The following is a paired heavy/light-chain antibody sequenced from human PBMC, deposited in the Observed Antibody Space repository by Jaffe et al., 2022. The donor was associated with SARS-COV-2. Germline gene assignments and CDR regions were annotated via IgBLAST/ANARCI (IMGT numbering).Heavy chain of an antibody. CDR2: INDSGST. V-gene: IGHV4-34*01. D-gene: IGHD2-21*01. Sequence: QVHLQQWGAGLLKPSETLSLTCAVYGGSFSGYWWSWIRQPPGKGLEWIGEINDSGSTNYNPSLKSRGTISVDTSKNQFSLKLTSVTAADTAVYYCARGGGEFALPNLLYYHYSYMDVWGKGTTVTVSS. J-gene: IGHJ6*03. CDR3: ARGGGEFALPNLLYYHYSYMDV. CDR1: GGSFSGYW.
Light chain of an antibody. CDR2: AAS. Sequence: DIQVTQSPSSLSASVGDRVTITCRASQSISRYLNWYQQKPGKAPRLLIYAASRLQSGVPSRFSGSGSGTDFTLTISSLQPEDFATYYCQQSYSTLKTFGQGTKVEIK. J-gene: IGKJ1*01. CDR3: QQSYSTLKT. CDR1: QSISRY. V-gene: IGKV1-39*01.